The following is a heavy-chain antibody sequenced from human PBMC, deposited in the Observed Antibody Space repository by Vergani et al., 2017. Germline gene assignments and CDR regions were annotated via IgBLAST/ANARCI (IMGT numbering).Heavy chain of an antibody. V-gene: IGHV4-38-2*01. CDR3: ARGKDNSGDYYYYYGLDV. CDR1: GFSIDNGYY. D-gene: IGHD3-22*01. CDR2: IYRTGRT. Sequence: QVQLQESGPGLVKPSETLSLTCAVSGFSIDNGYYWDWIRQPPGKGLEWIGSIYRTGRTHFNPSLKSRVTISVDTSNNHFSLRLNSLTAADTAVYFCARGKDNSGDYYYYYGLDVWGQGTTATVSS. J-gene: IGHJ6*02.